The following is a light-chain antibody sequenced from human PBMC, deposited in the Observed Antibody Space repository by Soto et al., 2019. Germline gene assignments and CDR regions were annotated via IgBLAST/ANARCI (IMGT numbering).Light chain of an antibody. Sequence: QSALTQPPSASGSPGQSVTISCTGTSSDVGGYNYVSWYQQHPGKAPKLMIYEVSKRPSGVPDRFSGSKSGNMASLTVSGLQAEDEADYYCSSYAGSSIVVFGGGTKVTVL. V-gene: IGLV2-8*01. CDR1: SSDVGGYNY. J-gene: IGLJ2*01. CDR3: SSYAGSSIVV. CDR2: EVS.